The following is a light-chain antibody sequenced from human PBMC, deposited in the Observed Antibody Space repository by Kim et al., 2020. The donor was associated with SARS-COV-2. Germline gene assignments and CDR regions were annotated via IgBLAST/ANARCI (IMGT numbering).Light chain of an antibody. CDR3: KSRDTSGDRVV. Sequence: ALGQTVRITCQGDSLRTYYASWHQQKPGQAPALVIYPKNNRPSGIPDRFSGSTSGNTASLTITGAQAEDEADYYCKSRDTSGDRVVFGGGTQLTVL. CDR1: SLRTYY. CDR2: PKN. V-gene: IGLV3-19*01. J-gene: IGLJ2*01.